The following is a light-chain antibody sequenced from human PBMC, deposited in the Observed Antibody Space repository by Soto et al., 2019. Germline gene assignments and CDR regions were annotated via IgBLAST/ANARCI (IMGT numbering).Light chain of an antibody. CDR2: GAS. V-gene: IGKV3-20*01. CDR3: QQYGSSPGT. CDR1: QSVSIY. J-gene: IGKJ4*01. Sequence: ETVLTQSPGTLSLSPGERATLSCRASQSVSIYLAWYQQKPGQAPRLLISGASSRATGIPDRFSGSGSGTDFTLTISRLEPEDFAVYYCQQYGSSPGTFGGETKVDIK.